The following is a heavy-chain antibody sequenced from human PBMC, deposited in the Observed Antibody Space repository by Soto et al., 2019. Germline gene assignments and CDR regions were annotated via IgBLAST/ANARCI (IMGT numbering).Heavy chain of an antibody. CDR2: IKQDGSVK. V-gene: IGHV3-7*03. J-gene: IGHJ4*02. Sequence: EVQLVESGGGLVQPGGSLRLSCAPSGFTFSNYWMSWVRQAPGRGLEWVASIKQDGSVKHYVDSVKGRFTISRDNAEKSLHLQMNSLRAEDTAVYYCAKLRGDYTVFDYWGQGARVTVSS. CDR3: AKLRGDYTVFDY. D-gene: IGHD4-17*01. CDR1: GFTFSNYW.